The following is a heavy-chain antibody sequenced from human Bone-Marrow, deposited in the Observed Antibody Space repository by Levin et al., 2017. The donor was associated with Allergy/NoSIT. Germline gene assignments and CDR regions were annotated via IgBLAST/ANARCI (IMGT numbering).Heavy chain of an antibody. V-gene: IGHV3-74*01. CDR2: INTDGRSS. CDR1: GFTFSSYW. J-gene: IGHJ4*02. Sequence: GESLKISCEGSGFTFSSYWLHWVRQAPGKGLEWLSRINTDGRSSRYADSVKGRFTISRDNAKNTLYLQIDSLRAEDTAVYYCTRAGYYRADYWGQGTMVTVSS. D-gene: IGHD1-26*01. CDR3: TRAGYYRADY.